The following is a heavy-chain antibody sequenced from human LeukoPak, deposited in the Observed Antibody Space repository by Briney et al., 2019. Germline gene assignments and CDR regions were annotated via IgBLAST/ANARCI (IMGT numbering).Heavy chain of an antibody. CDR3: ARSRRVGAMRSHTHGIVHDAFDI. CDR2: ISSSSSYI. J-gene: IGHJ3*02. D-gene: IGHD1-26*01. V-gene: IGHV3-21*01. CDR1: GFTFSSYS. Sequence: GGSLRLSCAASGFTFSSYSMNWVRQAPGKGLEWVSSISSSSSYIYYADSVKGRFTISRDNAKNSLYLQMNSLRAEDTAVYYCARSRRVGAMRSHTHGIVHDAFDIWGQGTMVTVSS.